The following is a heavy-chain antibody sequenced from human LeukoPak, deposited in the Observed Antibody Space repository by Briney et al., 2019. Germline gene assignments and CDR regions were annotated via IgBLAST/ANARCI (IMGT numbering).Heavy chain of an antibody. J-gene: IGHJ6*03. CDR2: IYVGDSDT. V-gene: IGHV5-51*01. Sequence: GESLKISCKGSGNSFTTHWIGWVRQRPGKGLEWMGIIYVGDSDTGYSPAFQGQVTISADKSISTAYLQWSSLKASDTAMYYCARLASVSWGIYPRYMDVWGKGTTVTVSS. CDR1: GNSFTTHW. D-gene: IGHD3-16*01. CDR3: ARLASVSWGIYPRYMDV.